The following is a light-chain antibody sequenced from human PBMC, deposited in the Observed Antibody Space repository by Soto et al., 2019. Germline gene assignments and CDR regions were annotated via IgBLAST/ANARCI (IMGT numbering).Light chain of an antibody. CDR2: AAS. CDR3: QQSYNSPQT. J-gene: IGKJ1*01. V-gene: IGKV1-39*01. CDR1: QTIMIY. Sequence: DIQMTQSPSSLSASVGDEVIITCRASQTIMIYLNWYQLKPGKPPRLLIYAASSLQSGVPSRVSGSGAGADFTLTISSLQPEDFATYSCQQSYNSPQTFGRGTKVDIK.